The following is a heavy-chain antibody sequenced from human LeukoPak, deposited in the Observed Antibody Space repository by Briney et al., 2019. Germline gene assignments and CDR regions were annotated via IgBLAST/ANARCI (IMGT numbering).Heavy chain of an antibody. CDR3: AHKRGYYDSSGYYYFDY. Sequence: SGPTLVKPTQTLTLTRTFSGFSLSTSGVGVGWIRQPPGKALEWLALIYWDDDKRYSPSLKSRLTITKDTSKNQVVLTMTNMDPVDTATYYCAHKRGYYDSSGYYYFDYWGQGTLVTVSS. D-gene: IGHD3-22*01. CDR2: IYWDDDK. V-gene: IGHV2-5*02. CDR1: GFSLSTSGVG. J-gene: IGHJ4*02.